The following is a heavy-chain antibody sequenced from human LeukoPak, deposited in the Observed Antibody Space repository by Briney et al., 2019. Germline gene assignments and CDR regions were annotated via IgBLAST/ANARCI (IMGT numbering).Heavy chain of an antibody. D-gene: IGHD6-13*01. Sequence: GGSLRLSCAASGFTFSSYSMNWVRQAPGKGLEWVSSISSSSSYIYYADSVKGRFTISRDNAKSSLYLQMNSLRAEDTAVYYCARGGIAAAGTRDYWGQGTLVTVSS. V-gene: IGHV3-21*01. CDR2: ISSSSSYI. CDR3: ARGGIAAAGTRDY. J-gene: IGHJ4*02. CDR1: GFTFSSYS.